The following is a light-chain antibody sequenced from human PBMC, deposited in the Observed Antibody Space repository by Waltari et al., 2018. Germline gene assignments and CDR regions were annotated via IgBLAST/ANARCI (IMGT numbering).Light chain of an antibody. CDR1: MSNSGNNA. Sequence: QSVLTQPPSASGTPGQRVTISCSGSMSNSGNNAVNWYQQLPGTAPKLLIYNDHPRPSGVPDRFAGSRAGPSASLAISGLQSDDEADSYCASRDDSLNGWVFGGGTKLTVL. CDR2: NDH. J-gene: IGLJ3*02. CDR3: ASRDDSLNGWV. V-gene: IGLV1-44*01.